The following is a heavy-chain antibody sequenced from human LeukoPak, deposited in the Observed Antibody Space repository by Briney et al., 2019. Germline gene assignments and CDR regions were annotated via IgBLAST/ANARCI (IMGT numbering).Heavy chain of an antibody. Sequence: ASVKVSCKASGYTFTNYYMHWVRQAPGQGLEWMGLIHPSGGSTDYAQKFQGRVTMTGDTSTTTVYMELSSLRSEDTAVYYCARDSCYGGTCQDDAFDVWGQGTMVAVSS. V-gene: IGHV1-46*01. CDR1: GYTFTNYY. D-gene: IGHD2-15*01. CDR2: IHPSGGST. CDR3: ARDSCYGGTCQDDAFDV. J-gene: IGHJ3*01.